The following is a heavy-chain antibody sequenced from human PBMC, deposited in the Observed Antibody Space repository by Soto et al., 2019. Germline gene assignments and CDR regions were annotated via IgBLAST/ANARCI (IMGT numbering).Heavy chain of an antibody. D-gene: IGHD4-17*01. CDR3: ARVWTTVTNWFDP. CDR1: GGFISSSNW. Sequence: PSETLSLTCAVSGGFISSSNWWSWVRQPPGKGLEWIGEIYHSGSTNYNPSLKSRVTISVDKSKNQFSLKLSSVTAADTAVYYCARVWTTVTNWFDPWGRGTLVTVSS. CDR2: IYHSGST. J-gene: IGHJ5*02. V-gene: IGHV4-4*02.